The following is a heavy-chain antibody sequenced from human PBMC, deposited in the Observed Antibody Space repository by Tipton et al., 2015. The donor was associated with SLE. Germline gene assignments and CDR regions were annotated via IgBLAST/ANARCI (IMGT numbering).Heavy chain of an antibody. Sequence: TLSLTCSVSGYSISSGYYWGWIRQYPGKGLEWIGSFFHSGSAYYNPSLKSRVTMSVDTSKNEFSLKLSSVTAFDTAVYYCARDHVGDYCSGDCYPSGLLDSWGQGTLVTVSS. D-gene: IGHD2-21*01. CDR2: FFHSGSA. CDR3: ARDHVGDYCSGDCYPSGLLDS. J-gene: IGHJ4*02. CDR1: GYSISSGYY. V-gene: IGHV4-38-2*02.